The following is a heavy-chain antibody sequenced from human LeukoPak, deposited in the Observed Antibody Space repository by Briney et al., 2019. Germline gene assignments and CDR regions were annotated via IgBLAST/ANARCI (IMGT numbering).Heavy chain of an antibody. J-gene: IGHJ6*03. CDR3: ARETYYYDSSGYFPYYYYYYMDV. D-gene: IGHD3-22*01. CDR1: GDSISSGSYY. V-gene: IGHV4-61*02. Sequence: PSQTLSLTCTDSGDSISSGSYYWRWIRQPAGKGLEWIGRIYTSGSTNYNPSLKSRVTISVDTSKNQFSLKLSSVTAADTAVYYCARETYYYDSSGYFPYYYYYYMDVWGKGTTVTVSS. CDR2: IYTSGST.